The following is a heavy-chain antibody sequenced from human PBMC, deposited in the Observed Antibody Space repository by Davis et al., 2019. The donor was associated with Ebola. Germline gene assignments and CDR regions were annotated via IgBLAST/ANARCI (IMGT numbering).Heavy chain of an antibody. J-gene: IGHJ5*02. V-gene: IGHV5-51*01. CDR2: ISPGDSES. D-gene: IGHD2-15*01. CDR3: ARLVGDIVDAWFDP. CDR1: GYSFTNYW. Sequence: GESLKISCKGSGYSFTNYWIAWVRQMPGKGLEWMGIISPGDSESTYSPSFQGHVTISVDKSISTAHLQWSSLKASDTAMYFCARLVGDIVDAWFDPWDQGTLVTVSS.